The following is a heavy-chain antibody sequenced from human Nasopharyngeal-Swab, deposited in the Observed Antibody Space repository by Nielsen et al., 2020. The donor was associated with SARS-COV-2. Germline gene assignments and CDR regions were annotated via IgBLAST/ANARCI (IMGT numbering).Heavy chain of an antibody. V-gene: IGHV1-18*01. Sequence: ASVKVSCKTSGTYVISWVRQAPGQGPERVGRISPYNSKANYAQNIQGRVTMTTDTSTSTAYMELNSLRSDDTAVYYCARDCSTSSCHLVWGQGTLVTVSS. CDR2: ISPYNSKA. CDR1: GTYV. D-gene: IGHD2-2*01. CDR3: ARDCSTSSCHLV. J-gene: IGHJ4*02.